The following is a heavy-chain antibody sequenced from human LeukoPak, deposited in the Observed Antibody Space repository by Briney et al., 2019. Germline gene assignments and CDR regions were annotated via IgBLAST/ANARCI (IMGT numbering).Heavy chain of an antibody. CDR2: IYHSGST. V-gene: IGHV4-30-2*01. CDR3: ARLDSSGPGDY. CDR1: GGSISSGGYS. D-gene: IGHD6-19*01. Sequence: PSQTLSLTCAVAGGSISSGGYSWSWIRQPPGKGLEWIGYIYHSGSTYYNPSLKSRVTISVDRSKNQFSLKLSSVTAADTAVYYCARLDSSGPGDYWGQGTLVTVSS. J-gene: IGHJ4*02.